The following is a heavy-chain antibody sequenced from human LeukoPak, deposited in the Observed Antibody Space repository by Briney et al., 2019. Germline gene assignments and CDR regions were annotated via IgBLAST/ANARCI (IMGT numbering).Heavy chain of an antibody. CDR1: GFKFDNYG. CDR2: INWNGGRA. V-gene: IGHV3-20*04. Sequence: GGSLRLSCAASGFKFDNYGMSWVRQAPGKGLEWVSGINWNGGRAGYADSVKGRFTISRDNAKNALYLQMNSLRVEDTALYYCARGYCSVTSCYPYPFDYWGQGTLVTVSS. CDR3: ARGYCSVTSCYPYPFDY. J-gene: IGHJ4*02. D-gene: IGHD2-2*01.